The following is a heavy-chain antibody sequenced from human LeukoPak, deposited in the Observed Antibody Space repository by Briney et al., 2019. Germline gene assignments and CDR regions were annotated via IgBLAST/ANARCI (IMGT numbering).Heavy chain of an antibody. D-gene: IGHD6-19*01. V-gene: IGHV4-38-2*02. CDR1: GYSISSGYY. CDR2: IYYSGST. J-gene: IGHJ4*02. CDR3: ARREWLVPTHFDY. Sequence: SETLSLTCTVSGYSISSGYYWGWIRQPPGKGLEWIGSIYYSGSTYYNPSLKSRVTISVDTSKNQFSLKLSSVTAADTAVYYCARREWLVPTHFDYWGQGTLVTVSS.